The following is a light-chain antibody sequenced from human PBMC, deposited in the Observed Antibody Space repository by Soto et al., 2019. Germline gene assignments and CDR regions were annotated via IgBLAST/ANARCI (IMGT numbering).Light chain of an antibody. Sequence: DIQMTQSPSTLSASVGDTGTVTCLASQSVSGRLAWYQQKPGEAPKLLIYTASTLQSGVPSRFSGSGSGTEFTLTISSLQPDDFATYYCQQYNTFLTFGGGTKVDIK. CDR1: QSVSGR. V-gene: IGKV1-5*01. CDR3: QQYNTFLT. CDR2: TAS. J-gene: IGKJ4*01.